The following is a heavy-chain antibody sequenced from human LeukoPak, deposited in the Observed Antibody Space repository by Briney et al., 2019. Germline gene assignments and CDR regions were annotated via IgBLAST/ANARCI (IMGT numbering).Heavy chain of an antibody. Sequence: SETLSLTCTVSGGSISSYYWSWIRQPPGKGLEWIGYIYYSGSTNYNPSLKSRVTISVDTSKNQFSLKPSSVTAADTAVYYCARNRDLYGSGSYAWFDPWGQGTLVTVSS. CDR1: GGSISSYY. J-gene: IGHJ5*02. V-gene: IGHV4-59*01. D-gene: IGHD3-10*01. CDR2: IYYSGST. CDR3: ARNRDLYGSGSYAWFDP.